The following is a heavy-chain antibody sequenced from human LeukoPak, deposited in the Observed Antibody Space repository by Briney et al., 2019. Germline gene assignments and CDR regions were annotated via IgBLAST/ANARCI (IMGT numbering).Heavy chain of an antibody. D-gene: IGHD3-10*01. J-gene: IGHJ4*02. V-gene: IGHV1-18*01. Sequence: ASVKVSCKASGYTFTSYGISWVRQAPGQGLEWMGWISAYNGNTNYAQKLQGRVTMTTDTSTSTAYMELRSLRSDDTAVYYCARDREYYYDYYFDYWGQGTLVTVSS. CDR1: GYTFTSYG. CDR3: ARDREYYYDYYFDY. CDR2: ISAYNGNT.